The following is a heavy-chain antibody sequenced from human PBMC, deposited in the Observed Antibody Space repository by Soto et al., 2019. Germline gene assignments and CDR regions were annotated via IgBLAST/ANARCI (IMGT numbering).Heavy chain of an antibody. CDR2: IDWDDDE. J-gene: IGHJ4*02. Sequence: SGPTLVNPTQTLTLPCTFSGFSLSSSGVCVRRIRQPSGKALEWLARIDWDDDEYYSTSLKTRLPTSNNASKNRVRLTLTNLVPVDTVTYDCACYQPCVVVVGIAFDYRGQGTLVTVSS. D-gene: IGHD3-22*01. CDR3: ACYQPCVVVVGIAFDY. V-gene: IGHV2-70*11. CDR1: GFSLSSSGVC.